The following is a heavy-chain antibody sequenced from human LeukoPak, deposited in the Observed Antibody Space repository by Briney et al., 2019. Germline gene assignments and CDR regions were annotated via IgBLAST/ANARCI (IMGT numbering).Heavy chain of an antibody. J-gene: IGHJ4*02. Sequence: AASVKVSCKASGYTFTGYYIHWVRQAPGQGLEWMGWINPNSGGPNYAQKFQGRVTMTRDTSISTAYMELSRLTSDDTAVYYCARGSPVTTLDYWGQGTLVTVSS. V-gene: IGHV1-2*02. CDR3: ARGSPVTTLDY. CDR2: INPNSGGP. CDR1: GYTFTGYY. D-gene: IGHD4-17*01.